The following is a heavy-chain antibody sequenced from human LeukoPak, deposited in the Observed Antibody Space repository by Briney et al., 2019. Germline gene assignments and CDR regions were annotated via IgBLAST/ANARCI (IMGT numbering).Heavy chain of an antibody. CDR2: ISGSGGST. CDR3: AKDPRGGYYYYGMDV. J-gene: IGHJ6*02. V-gene: IGHV3-23*01. Sequence: PGGSLRLSCAASGCTFSSYAMSWVRQAPGKGLEWVSAISGSGGSTYYADSVKGRFTISRDNSKNTLYLQMNSLRAEDTAVYYCAKDPRGGYYYYGMDVWGQGTTVTVSS. CDR1: GCTFSSYA. D-gene: IGHD3-16*01.